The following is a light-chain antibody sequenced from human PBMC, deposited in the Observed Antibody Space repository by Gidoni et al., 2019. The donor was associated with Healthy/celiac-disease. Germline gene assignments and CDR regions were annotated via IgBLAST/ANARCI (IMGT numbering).Light chain of an antibody. J-gene: IGKJ2*01. V-gene: IGKV1-39*01. CDR1: QSISTY. CDR3: QQSYSTLYT. CDR2: AAS. Sequence: DIKMIKSPSSLSASVGDRVTITCRASQSISTYLNWYQQKPGKAPKLLIYAASSLQSGVPSRFSCSGSGTDFTLTISSLQPEDFATYYCQQSYSTLYTFGQGTKLEIK.